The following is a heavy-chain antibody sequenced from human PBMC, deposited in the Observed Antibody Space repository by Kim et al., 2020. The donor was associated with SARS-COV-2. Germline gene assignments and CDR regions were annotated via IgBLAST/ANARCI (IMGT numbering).Heavy chain of an antibody. J-gene: IGHJ4*02. CDR3: AKDDQGEVDGPIDY. V-gene: IGHV3-30*18. D-gene: IGHD6-19*01. CDR2: MTFSGSNK. CDR1: GFTFSSYG. Sequence: GGSLRLSCAASGFTFSSYGMNWVRQAPGKGLEWVAVMTFSGSNKYYADSVKGRFTISRDNSKNTLYLQMNSLRVEDTAVYFCAKDDQGEVDGPIDYWDRG.